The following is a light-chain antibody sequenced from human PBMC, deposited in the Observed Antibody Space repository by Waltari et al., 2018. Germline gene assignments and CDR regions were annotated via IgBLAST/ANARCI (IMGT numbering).Light chain of an antibody. CDR2: GAS. CDR3: QQYNNWPPQFT. Sequence: EIVMTQSPATLSVSPGERATLSCRASQSVSSNLAGYQQKPGQAPRLLIYGASTRATGIPARFGGSGSGTEFTLTISSMQSEDFAVYYCQQYNNWPPQFTFGPGTKVDIK. CDR1: QSVSSN. V-gene: IGKV3-15*01. J-gene: IGKJ3*01.